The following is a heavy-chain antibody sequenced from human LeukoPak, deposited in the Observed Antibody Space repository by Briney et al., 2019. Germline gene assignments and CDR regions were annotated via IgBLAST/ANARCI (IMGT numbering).Heavy chain of an antibody. D-gene: IGHD5-18*01. CDR3: ARDAVDTAMVGYSDY. J-gene: IGHJ4*02. CDR2: IEQDGSER. Sequence: PGGSLRLSCVASGFTFSSYWMSWVRRAPGKGLEWVANIEQDGSERNYVDSVKGRFTISRDNAKNSLCLQMNSLGAEDTAVYYCARDAVDTAMVGYSDYWGQGTLVTVSS. V-gene: IGHV3-7*01. CDR1: GFTFSSYW.